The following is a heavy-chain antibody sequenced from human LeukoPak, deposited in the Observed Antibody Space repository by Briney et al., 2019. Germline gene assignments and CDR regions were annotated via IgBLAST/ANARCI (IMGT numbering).Heavy chain of an antibody. CDR3: ARGRGVYDFWSGYYIYYFDY. D-gene: IGHD3-3*01. Sequence: SETLSLTCAVYGGSFSGYYWSWIRQPPGKGLEWIGGINHSGSTNYNPSLKSRVTISVDTSKNQFSLKLSSVTAADTAVYYCARGRGVYDFWSGYYIYYFDYWGQGTLVTVSS. J-gene: IGHJ4*02. V-gene: IGHV4-34*01. CDR2: INHSGST. CDR1: GGSFSGYY.